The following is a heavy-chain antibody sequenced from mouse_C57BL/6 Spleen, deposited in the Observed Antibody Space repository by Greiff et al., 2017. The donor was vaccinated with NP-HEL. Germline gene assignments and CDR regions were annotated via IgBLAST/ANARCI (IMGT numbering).Heavy chain of an antibody. D-gene: IGHD1-1*01. CDR3: ARITTPFDV. CDR1: GFTFSDYG. V-gene: IGHV5-17*01. J-gene: IGHJ1*03. Sequence: EVQVVESGGGLVKPGGSLKLSCAASGFTFSDYGMHWVRQAPEKGLEWVAYISSGSSTIYYADTVKGRFTISRDNAKNTLFLQMTSLRSEDTAMYYCARITTPFDVWGTGTTVTVSS. CDR2: ISSGSSTI.